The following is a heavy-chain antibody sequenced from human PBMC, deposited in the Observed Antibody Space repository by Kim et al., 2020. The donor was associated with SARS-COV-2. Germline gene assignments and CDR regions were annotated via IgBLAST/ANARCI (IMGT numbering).Heavy chain of an antibody. Sequence: YNPTLKSRVTISVDTSKNQFSLKLSSVTAADTAVYYCASVRSRGTYYFDYWGQGTLVTVSS. V-gene: IGHV4-31*02. J-gene: IGHJ4*02. CDR3: ASVRSRGTYYFDY. D-gene: IGHD1-1*01.